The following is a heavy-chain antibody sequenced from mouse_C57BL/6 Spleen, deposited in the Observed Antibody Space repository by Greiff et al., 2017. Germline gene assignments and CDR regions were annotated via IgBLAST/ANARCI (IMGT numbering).Heavy chain of an antibody. D-gene: IGHD2-2*01. CDR3: AREGLRRGFDY. CDR1: GFTFSSYA. CDR2: ISDGGSYT. Sequence: EVQLVESGGGLVKPGGSLKLSCAASGFTFSSYAMSWVRQTPEKRLEWVATISDGGSYTYDPDNVKGRFTISRDNAKNNLYLQMSHLKSEDTAMYYCAREGLRRGFDYWGQGTTLTVSS. J-gene: IGHJ2*01. V-gene: IGHV5-4*01.